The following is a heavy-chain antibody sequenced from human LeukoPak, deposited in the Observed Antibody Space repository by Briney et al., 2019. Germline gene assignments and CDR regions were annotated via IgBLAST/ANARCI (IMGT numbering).Heavy chain of an antibody. V-gene: IGHV3-30-3*01. J-gene: IGHJ6*02. CDR3: AKVMGAASSLYYYYYGMDV. D-gene: IGHD2-15*01. Sequence: PGGSLRLSCAASGFTFSSYAMHWVRQAPGKGLEWVSVISYDGSNKYYADSVKGRFTISRDNSKNTLYLQMNSLRAEDTAVYYCAKVMGAASSLYYYYYGMDVWGQGTTVTVSS. CDR1: GFTFSSYA. CDR2: ISYDGSNK.